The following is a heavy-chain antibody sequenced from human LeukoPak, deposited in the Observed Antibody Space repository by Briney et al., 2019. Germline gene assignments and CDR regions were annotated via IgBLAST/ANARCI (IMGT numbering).Heavy chain of an antibody. D-gene: IGHD2-15*01. CDR2: IYYSGST. Sequence: SETLSLTCTVSGGSISSYYWSWIRQPPGKGLEWIGYIYYSGSTNYNPSLKSRVTISVDTSKNQFSLKLSSVTAADTAVYYCARDGRVCSGGSCFYYFDYWGQGTLVTVSS. J-gene: IGHJ4*02. V-gene: IGHV4-59*01. CDR1: GGSISSYY. CDR3: ARDGRVCSGGSCFYYFDY.